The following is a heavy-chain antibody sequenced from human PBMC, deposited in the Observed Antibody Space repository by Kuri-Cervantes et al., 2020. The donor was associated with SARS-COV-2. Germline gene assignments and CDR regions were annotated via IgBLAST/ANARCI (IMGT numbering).Heavy chain of an antibody. CDR1: NFSITNPYY. CDR2: VFHSGST. J-gene: IGHJ4*02. CDR3: ARTILGASFDY. Sequence: SETLSLTCAVSNFSITNPYYWGWIRQPPGKGLEWIGTVFHSGSTFYSPSLRSRVSISVDTSKNQFSLRLTSVTAADTAIYYRARTILGASFDYWGQGALVTVSS. V-gene: IGHV4-38-2*01. D-gene: IGHD1-26*01.